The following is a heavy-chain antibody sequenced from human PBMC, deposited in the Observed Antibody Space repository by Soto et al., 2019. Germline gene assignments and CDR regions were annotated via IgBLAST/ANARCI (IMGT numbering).Heavy chain of an antibody. CDR2: ISYDGSNK. D-gene: IGHD6-19*01. CDR1: GFTFSSYG. CDR3: AKDRQWLVRWFDY. Sequence: ESVGGVVQPGRSLRLSCAASGFTFSSYGMHWVRQAPGKGLEWVAVISYDGSNKYYADSVKGRFTISRDNSKNTLYLQMNSLRAEDTAVYYCAKDRQWLVRWFDYWGQGTLVTVSS. J-gene: IGHJ4*02. V-gene: IGHV3-30*18.